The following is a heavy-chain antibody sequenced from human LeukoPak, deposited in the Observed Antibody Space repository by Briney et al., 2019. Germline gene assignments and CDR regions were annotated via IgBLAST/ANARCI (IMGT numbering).Heavy chain of an antibody. J-gene: IGHJ4*02. CDR1: GFTFSSYA. CDR3: ARDPSRYGYFDY. CDR2: ISSSSSYI. D-gene: IGHD5-18*01. V-gene: IGHV3-21*01. Sequence: GGSLRLSCAASGFTFSSYAMSWVRQAPGKGLEWVSSISSSSSYIYYADSVKGRFTISRDNAKNSLYLQMNSLRAEDTAVYYCARDPSRYGYFDYWGQGTLVTVSS.